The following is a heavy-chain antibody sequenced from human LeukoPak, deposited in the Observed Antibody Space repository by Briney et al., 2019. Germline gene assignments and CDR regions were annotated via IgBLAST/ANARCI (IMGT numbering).Heavy chain of an antibody. Sequence: GGSLRLSCAASGFTFSSYAMTWVRQAPGKGLEWVSTISGDGGSTYYAASVKGRFTISRDNSKNTLYLQMTSLRGEDTAVYYCAKDGDDIVVVPAAIGPDYWGQGTLVTVSS. D-gene: IGHD2-2*01. J-gene: IGHJ4*02. CDR3: AKDGDDIVVVPAAIGPDY. V-gene: IGHV3-23*01. CDR2: ISGDGGST. CDR1: GFTFSSYA.